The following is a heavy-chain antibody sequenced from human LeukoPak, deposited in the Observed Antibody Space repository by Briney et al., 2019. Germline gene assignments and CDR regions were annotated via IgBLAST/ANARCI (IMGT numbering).Heavy chain of an antibody. CDR1: GYTFTSYD. J-gene: IGHJ6*03. CDR3: ARGPLCSGGSCYWDYYYYYYMDV. Sequence: ASVKVSCKASGYTFTSYDINWVRQATGQGLEWMGWMNPNSGNTGYAQKFQGRVTITRNTSISTAYMELSSLRSEDTAVYYCARGPLCSGGSCYWDYYYYYYMDVWGKGTTVTVSS. D-gene: IGHD2-15*01. CDR2: MNPNSGNT. V-gene: IGHV1-8*03.